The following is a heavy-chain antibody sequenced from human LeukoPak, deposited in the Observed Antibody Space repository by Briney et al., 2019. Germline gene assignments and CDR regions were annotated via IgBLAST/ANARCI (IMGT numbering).Heavy chain of an antibody. D-gene: IGHD3-10*01. CDR3: ARGRARDGSFPWLDS. CDR2: IFYSGST. J-gene: IGHJ5*01. CDR1: GDSIGSSY. V-gene: IGHV4-59*01. Sequence: SETLSLTCSVSGDSIGSSYWTWIRQSAGTGLEWIGYIFYSGSTNYSPSLKSRVTISVDTSNNQFSLQLRSVTAADTAIYYCARGRARDGSFPWLDSWGQGTLVTVSS.